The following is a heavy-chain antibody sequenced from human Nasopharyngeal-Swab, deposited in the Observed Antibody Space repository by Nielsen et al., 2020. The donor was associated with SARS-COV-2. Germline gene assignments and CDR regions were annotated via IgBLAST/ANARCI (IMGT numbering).Heavy chain of an antibody. D-gene: IGHD2-15*01. Sequence: SETLSLTCTVSGGSISSGSYYWSWIRQPAGKGLEWIGRIYTSGSTNYNPSLKSRVTISVDTSKNQFSLKLSSVTAADTAVYYCARAQASGPPYDAFDIWGQGTMVTVSS. V-gene: IGHV4-61*02. J-gene: IGHJ3*02. CDR3: ARAQASGPPYDAFDI. CDR1: GGSISSGSYY. CDR2: IYTSGST.